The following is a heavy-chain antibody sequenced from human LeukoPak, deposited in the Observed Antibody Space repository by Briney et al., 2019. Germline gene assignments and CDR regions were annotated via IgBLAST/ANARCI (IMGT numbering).Heavy chain of an antibody. CDR1: GFTFSNHA. J-gene: IGHJ4*02. CDR2: ITGSGGST. D-gene: IGHD5-24*01. Sequence: GGSLRLSCAASGFTFSNHAMYWVRQAPGKGLEWVSAITGSGGSTYYTDSVKGRFTISRDNSRNTLYLQMNSLRAEDTAVYYCAKGTYNFYFGYWGQGTLVTVSS. CDR3: AKGTYNFYFGY. V-gene: IGHV3-23*01.